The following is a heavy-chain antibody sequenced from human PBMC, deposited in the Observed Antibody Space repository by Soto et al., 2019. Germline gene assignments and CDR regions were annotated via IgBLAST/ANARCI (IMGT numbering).Heavy chain of an antibody. J-gene: IGHJ6*03. Sequence: SETLSLTCTVSGGSISSSSYYWGWIRQPPGKGLEWIGSIYYSGSTYYNPSLKSRVTISVDTSKNQFSLKLSSVTAADTAVYYCARIDYGVRYYYYMDVWGKGTTVTVSS. V-gene: IGHV4-39*01. CDR1: GGSISSSSYY. CDR3: ARIDYGVRYYYYMDV. CDR2: IYYSGST. D-gene: IGHD4-17*01.